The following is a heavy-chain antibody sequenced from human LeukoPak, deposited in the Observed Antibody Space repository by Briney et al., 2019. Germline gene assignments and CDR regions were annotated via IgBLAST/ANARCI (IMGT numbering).Heavy chain of an antibody. D-gene: IGHD5-18*01. CDR3: MSGCSYGYYS. V-gene: IGHV4-39*03. CDR1: GGSINTNPNY. J-gene: IGHJ4*02. CDR2: FYYRGST. Sequence: SETLSLTCTVSGGSINTNPNYWGWVRQPPGKGLEWIGCFYYRGSTYYNPSPRSRVTASGGSSQNQFSLELTSVTAADTAIYYCMSGCSYGYYSWGQGILVTVSS.